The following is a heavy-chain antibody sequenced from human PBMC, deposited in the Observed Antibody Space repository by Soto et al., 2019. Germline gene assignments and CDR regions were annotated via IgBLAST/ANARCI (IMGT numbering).Heavy chain of an antibody. CDR2: IYSGGST. D-gene: IGHD6-13*01. J-gene: IGHJ3*02. V-gene: IGHV3-53*02. CDR1: GFTVSSNY. Sequence: EVQLVETGGGLIQPGGSLRLSCAASGFTVSSNYMSWVRQAPGKGLEWVSVIYSGGSTYYADSAKGRFTISRDNSKNTLYVQMNSLRAEDTAVYYCARESAAAGQEAFDIWGQGRMVTVSS. CDR3: ARESAAAGQEAFDI.